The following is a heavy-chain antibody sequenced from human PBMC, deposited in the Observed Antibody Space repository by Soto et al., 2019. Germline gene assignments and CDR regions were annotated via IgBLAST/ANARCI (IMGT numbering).Heavy chain of an antibody. D-gene: IGHD6-6*01. V-gene: IGHV3-64D*06. CDR3: VQYSSSSYYY. CDR1: GFTFSTYA. CDR2: ISINGVGT. J-gene: IGHJ4*02. Sequence: PGGSLRLSCSASGFTFSTYAMHWVRQPPGKGLEYVSAISINGVGTYYTDSVKGRFTISRDNSKNTLYLQMSSLRPDDTAVYYCVQYSSSSYYYWGQGTLVTVSS.